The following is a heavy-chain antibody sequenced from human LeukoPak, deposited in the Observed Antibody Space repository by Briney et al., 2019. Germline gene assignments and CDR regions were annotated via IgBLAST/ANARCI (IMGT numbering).Heavy chain of an antibody. D-gene: IGHD6-13*01. V-gene: IGHV1-18*01. CDR2: ISGYNGNT. CDR1: GYKFPSFG. Sequence: KPGASVKVSCKASGYKFPSFGVSWVRQAPGQGLQWMGWISGYNGNTNFAQKFQGRVTMTTDTSTSTAYMELRSLRSDDTAVYYCARDSPYSSSSLGFDFWGQGTLVTVSS. J-gene: IGHJ4*02. CDR3: ARDSPYSSSSLGFDF.